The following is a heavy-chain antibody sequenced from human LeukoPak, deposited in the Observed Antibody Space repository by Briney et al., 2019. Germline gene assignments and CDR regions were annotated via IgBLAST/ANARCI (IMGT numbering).Heavy chain of an antibody. CDR2: ISSSNSYI. J-gene: IGHJ6*03. D-gene: IGHD1-14*01. CDR1: GFTFSSYS. CDR3: VRDKAGTTAYYDNSMYV. Sequence: GGSLRLSCVASGFTFSSYSMNWVRQAPGKGLEWVSSISSSNSYIWYADSVNGRFTISRDNAKSSLYLQMNSLRADDTAIYYCVRDKAGTTAYYDNSMYVWGKGTTVTASS. V-gene: IGHV3-21*01.